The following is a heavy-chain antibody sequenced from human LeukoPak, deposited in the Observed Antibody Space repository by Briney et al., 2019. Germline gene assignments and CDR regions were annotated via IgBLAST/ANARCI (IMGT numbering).Heavy chain of an antibody. CDR1: GFAFSSYG. CDR3: AKDSAAYYDILTGYSGANDY. J-gene: IGHJ4*02. CDR2: IWYDGSNK. Sequence: GRSLRLPCAASGFAFSSYGMHWVRQAPGKGLEWVAVIWYDGSNKYYADSVKGRFTISRDNSKNTLYLQMNSLRAEDTAVYYCAKDSAAYYDILTGYSGANDYWGQGTLVTVSS. V-gene: IGHV3-33*06. D-gene: IGHD3-9*01.